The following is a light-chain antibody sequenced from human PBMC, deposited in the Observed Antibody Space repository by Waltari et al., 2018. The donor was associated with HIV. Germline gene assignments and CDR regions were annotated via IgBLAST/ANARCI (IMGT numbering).Light chain of an antibody. Sequence: SYVLTQPPSVSVAPGQTARVTCGGNNIGTKSVHWHQQKPGQAPVLVVYDDSDRPSGIPERFSGSNSGNTATLTISRVEAGEEADYYCQVWESSIDHYVFGTGTKVTVL. CDR1: NIGTKS. CDR2: DDS. J-gene: IGLJ1*01. V-gene: IGLV3-21*02. CDR3: QVWESSIDHYV.